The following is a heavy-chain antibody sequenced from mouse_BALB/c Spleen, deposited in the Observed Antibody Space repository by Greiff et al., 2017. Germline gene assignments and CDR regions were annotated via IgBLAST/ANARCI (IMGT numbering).Heavy chain of an antibody. CDR2: ISYDGSN. V-gene: IGHV3-6*02. CDR3: ARDQLTGTPFAY. Sequence: ESGPGLVKPSQSLSLTCSVTGYSITSGYYWNWIRQFPGNKLEWMGYISYDGSNNYNPSLKNRISITRDTSKNQFFLKLNSVTTEDIATYYCARDQLTGTPFAYWGQGTLVTVSA. CDR1: GYSITSGYY. D-gene: IGHD4-1*01. J-gene: IGHJ3*01.